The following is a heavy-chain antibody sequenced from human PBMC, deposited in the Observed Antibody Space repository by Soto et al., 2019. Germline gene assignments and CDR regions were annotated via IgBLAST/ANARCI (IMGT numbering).Heavy chain of an antibody. Sequence: QVQLQESGPGLVKPSQTLSLTCTVSGGSISSGATGSYWTWIRQLPGKGLEWIGYIYYTGNTYYNXSXKXXPTISIDTSENQFSLRLTSVTAADTAVYFCASGHDAYKVRYWGHGTLVTVSS. J-gene: IGHJ4*01. V-gene: IGHV4-31*03. CDR1: GGSISSGATGSY. CDR2: IYYTGNT. CDR3: ASGHDAYKVRY. D-gene: IGHD1-1*01.